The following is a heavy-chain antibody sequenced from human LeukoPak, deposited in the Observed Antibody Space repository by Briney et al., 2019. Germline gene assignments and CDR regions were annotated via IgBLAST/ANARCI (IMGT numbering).Heavy chain of an antibody. D-gene: IGHD3-10*01. CDR2: ISSSGSTI. CDR3: ARGLEIVRGVPYYFDY. Sequence: QPGGSLRPSCAASGFTFSSYEMNWVRQAPGKGLEWVSYISSSGSTIYYADSVKGRFTISRDNAKNSLYLQMNSLRAEDTAVYYCARGLEIVRGVPYYFDYWGQGTLVTVSS. CDR1: GFTFSSYE. V-gene: IGHV3-48*03. J-gene: IGHJ4*02.